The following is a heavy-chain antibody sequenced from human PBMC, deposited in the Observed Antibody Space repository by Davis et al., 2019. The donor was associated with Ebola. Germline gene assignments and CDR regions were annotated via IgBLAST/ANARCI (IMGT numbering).Heavy chain of an antibody. CDR1: GGSISSNDW. CDR2: INHGGS. D-gene: IGHD6-6*01. CDR3: ARVIAARSLVRYYYYGMDV. Sequence: SETLSLTCGVSGGSISSNDWWSWVRQPPGKGLEWIGEINHGGSNYNPSLKSRVTISADTSKNQFSLKLSSVTAADTAVYYCARVIAARSLVRYYYYGMDVWGQGTTVTVSS. J-gene: IGHJ6*02. V-gene: IGHV4-4*02.